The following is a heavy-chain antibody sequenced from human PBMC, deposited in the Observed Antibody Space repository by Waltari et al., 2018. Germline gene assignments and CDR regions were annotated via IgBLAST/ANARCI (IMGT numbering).Heavy chain of an antibody. CDR2: INHSGST. CDR3: ARAPLRRRIAVAGTAG. CDR1: GGSFSGYY. V-gene: IGHV4-34*01. D-gene: IGHD6-19*01. J-gene: IGHJ4*02. Sequence: QVQLQQWGAGLLKPSETLSLTCAVYGGSFSGYYWSWIRQPPGKGLEWIGEINHSGSTNYNPSLKSRVTISVDTSKNQFSLKLSSVTAADTAVYYCARAPLRRRIAVAGTAGWGQGTLVTVSS.